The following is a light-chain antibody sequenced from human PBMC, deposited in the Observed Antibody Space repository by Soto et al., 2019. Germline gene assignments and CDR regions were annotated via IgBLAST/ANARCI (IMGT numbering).Light chain of an antibody. V-gene: IGKV1-39*01. Sequence: DIQMTQSPSSLSASVGDRVTITCRASQSISSYLNWYQQKPGKAPKLLIYAASSLQSGVPSRFSGSGSGTDFTLTISSLQPEDFATYYCQQSYSTPHVGPGTKVDSK. CDR2: AAS. J-gene: IGKJ3*01. CDR3: QQSYSTPH. CDR1: QSISSY.